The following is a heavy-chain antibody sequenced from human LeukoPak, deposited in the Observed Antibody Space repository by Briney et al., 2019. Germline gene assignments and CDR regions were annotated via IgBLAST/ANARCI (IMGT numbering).Heavy chain of an antibody. Sequence: PGGSLRLSCAASGFTFSHHAMSWARQSLGKGLEWDSVIIGDGSNTYYADSVKGRFTISRDNSNNMLYLQMNSLRGEDTAVYYCAKSMTTTNVDWFDPWGQGTLVTVSS. CDR3: AKSMTTTNVDWFDP. CDR2: IIGDGSNT. J-gene: IGHJ5*02. CDR1: GFTFSHHA. V-gene: IGHV3-23*01. D-gene: IGHD2-8*01.